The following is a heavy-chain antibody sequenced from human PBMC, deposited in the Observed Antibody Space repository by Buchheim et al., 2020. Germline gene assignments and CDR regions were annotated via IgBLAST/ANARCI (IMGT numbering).Heavy chain of an antibody. Sequence: EVGLLESGGSLAQPGGSLILSCAASGFTFTSYLMMWVRQGPGKGLECVSTINGRGDNTYYADSVKGRFIISRDPSRNRIYLRMDSLRVEDTAIYYCAKVGSSAYFFESWGRGTL. J-gene: IGHJ4*02. CDR1: GFTFTSYL. V-gene: IGHV3-23*01. CDR3: AKVGSSAYFFES. CDR2: INGRGDNT.